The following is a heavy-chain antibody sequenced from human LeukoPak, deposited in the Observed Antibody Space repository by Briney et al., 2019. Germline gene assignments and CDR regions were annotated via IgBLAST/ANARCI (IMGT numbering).Heavy chain of an antibody. D-gene: IGHD3-22*01. Sequence: GGFLRLSCTASGFTFGDYAMSWVRQAPGKGLEWVGYIRSKPYGGTRDYAASVKGRFTISRDDSKSIAYLQMNSLKTEDTAVYYCTRVYYYDSSGEYYFDYWGQGTLVTVSS. J-gene: IGHJ4*02. CDR1: GFTFGDYA. CDR2: IRSKPYGGTR. V-gene: IGHV3-49*04. CDR3: TRVYYYDSSGEYYFDY.